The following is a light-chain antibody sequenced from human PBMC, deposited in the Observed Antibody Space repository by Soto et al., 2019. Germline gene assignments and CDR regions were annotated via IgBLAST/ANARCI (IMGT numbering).Light chain of an antibody. Sequence: DIVLTQTPLSLSVTPGQPAAMSCKSSQSLLYSDGKTYLYWYLQRPGQPPQLLIYDVSNRFSGVPDRFSGSGSGTDFTLKISRVEAEDVGVYYCMQRTHVPITFGQGTKVDIK. CDR1: QSLLYSDGKTY. V-gene: IGKV2D-29*01. J-gene: IGKJ1*01. CDR3: MQRTHVPIT. CDR2: DVS.